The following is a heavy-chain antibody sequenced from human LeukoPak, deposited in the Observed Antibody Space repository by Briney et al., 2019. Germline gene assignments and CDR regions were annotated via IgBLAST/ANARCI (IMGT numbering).Heavy chain of an antibody. CDR1: GGSISSYY. CDR3: ARGPEVLRFLEWLSFDY. CDR2: IYYSGST. D-gene: IGHD3-3*01. J-gene: IGHJ4*02. Sequence: PSETLSLTCTVSGGSISSYYWSWIRQPPGKGLEWIGYIYYSGSTNYNPSLKSRVTISVDTSKNQFSLKLSSGTAADTAVYYCARGPEVLRFLEWLSFDYWGQGTLVTVSS. V-gene: IGHV4-59*01.